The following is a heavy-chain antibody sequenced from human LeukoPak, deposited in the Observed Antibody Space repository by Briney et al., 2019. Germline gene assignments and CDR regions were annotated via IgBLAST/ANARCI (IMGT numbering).Heavy chain of an antibody. V-gene: IGHV4-39*07. CDR3: ARDGNWGSDY. J-gene: IGHJ4*02. Sequence: PSETLSLTCTVSGGSISSSSYYWGWIRQPPGKGLEWIGSIYYSGSTYYNPSLKSRVTISVDTSKNQFSLKLTSVTAADTAVYYCARDGNWGSDYWGQGTLVTVSP. D-gene: IGHD3-16*01. CDR1: GGSISSSSYY. CDR2: IYYSGST.